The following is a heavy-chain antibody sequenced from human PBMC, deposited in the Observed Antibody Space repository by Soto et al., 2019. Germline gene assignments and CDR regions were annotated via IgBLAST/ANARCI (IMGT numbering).Heavy chain of an antibody. CDR2: IWYDGSNK. Sequence: GGSLRLSCAASGFTFSSYGMHWVRQAPGKGLEWVAVIWYDGSNKYYADSVKGRFTISRDNSKNTLYLQMNSLRAEDTAVYYCARDTPKYYDFWSGHTPPWFDPWGQGTLVTVSS. J-gene: IGHJ5*02. CDR1: GFTFSSYG. D-gene: IGHD3-3*01. CDR3: ARDTPKYYDFWSGHTPPWFDP. V-gene: IGHV3-33*01.